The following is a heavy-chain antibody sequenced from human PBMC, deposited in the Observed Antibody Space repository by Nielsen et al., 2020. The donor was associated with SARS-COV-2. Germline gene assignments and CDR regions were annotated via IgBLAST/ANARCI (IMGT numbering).Heavy chain of an antibody. Sequence: GGSLRLSCAASGFTFSSYAMHWVRQAPGKGLEWVAVISYDGSNKYYADSVKGRFTISRDNAKNSLYLQMNSLRDEDTAVYYCARSNRNTIFGVVIKGANWFDPWGQGTLVTVSS. CDR2: ISYDGSNK. J-gene: IGHJ5*02. CDR3: ARSNRNTIFGVVIKGANWFDP. V-gene: IGHV3-30*04. CDR1: GFTFSSYA. D-gene: IGHD3-3*01.